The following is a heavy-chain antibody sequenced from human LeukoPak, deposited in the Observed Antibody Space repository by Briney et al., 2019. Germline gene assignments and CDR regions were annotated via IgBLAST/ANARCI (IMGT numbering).Heavy chain of an antibody. D-gene: IGHD1-26*01. CDR3: ARDGPYSGSYSYYFDY. V-gene: IGHV1-46*01. Sequence: GASVKVSCKASGYTFTSYYMHWVRQAPGQGLEWMGIINPSGGSTSHAQKFQGRVTMTRDTSTSTVYMELSSLRSEDTAVYYCARDGPYSGSYSYYFDYWGQGTLVTVSS. J-gene: IGHJ4*02. CDR1: GYTFTSYY. CDR2: INPSGGST.